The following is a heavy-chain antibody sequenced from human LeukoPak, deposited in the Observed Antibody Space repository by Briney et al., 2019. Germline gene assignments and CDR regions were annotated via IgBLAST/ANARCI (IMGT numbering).Heavy chain of an antibody. CDR1: GYTFTGYY. Sequence: ASVKVSCKASGYTFTGYYMHWVRQAPGQGLEWMGRINPNSGGTNYAQKFQGRVTMTRDTSISTAYMELSRLRSDDTAVYYCAREGITMVRGVLSSFGYWGQGTLVTVSS. CDR2: INPNSGGT. J-gene: IGHJ4*02. CDR3: AREGITMVRGVLSSFGY. V-gene: IGHV1-2*06. D-gene: IGHD3-10*01.